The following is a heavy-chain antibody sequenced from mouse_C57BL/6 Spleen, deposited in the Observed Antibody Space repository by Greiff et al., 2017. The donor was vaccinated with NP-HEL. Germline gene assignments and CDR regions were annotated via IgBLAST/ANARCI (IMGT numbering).Heavy chain of an antibody. V-gene: IGHV5-4*01. CDR2: ISDGGSYT. CDR1: GFTFSSYA. Sequence: DVHLVESGGGLVKPGGSLKLSCAASGFTFSSYAMSWVRQTPEKRLEWVATISDGGSYTYYPDNVKGRFTISRDNAKNNLYLQMSQLKSEDTARYYCAREEGGFRTWCAYWGQGTLVTVSA. J-gene: IGHJ3*01. CDR3: AREEGGFRTWCAY.